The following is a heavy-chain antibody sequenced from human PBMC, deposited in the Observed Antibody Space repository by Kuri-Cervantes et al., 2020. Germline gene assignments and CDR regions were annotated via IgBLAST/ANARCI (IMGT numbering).Heavy chain of an antibody. CDR1: GFTFNSYD. J-gene: IGHJ4*02. CDR2: IGKRGLST. CDR3: AKDPRHIVVVTGFDYYFDY. V-gene: IGHV3-23*01. D-gene: IGHD2-21*02. Sequence: GGSLRLSCAASGFTFNSYDMNWVRQAPGQGVELVSTIGKRGLSTLYADSVKGRFTISRDNSKNTLYVQMNSLRAEDTAVYYCAKDPRHIVVVTGFDYYFDYWGQGTLVTVSS.